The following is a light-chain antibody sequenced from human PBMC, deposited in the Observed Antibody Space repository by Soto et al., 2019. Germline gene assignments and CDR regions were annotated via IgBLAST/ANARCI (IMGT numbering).Light chain of an antibody. V-gene: IGLV1-40*01. CDR3: QSYDSSLSGYV. CDR2: GNS. J-gene: IGLJ1*01. Sequence: QSVLTQPPSVSGAPGQRVTISCTGSSSNIGAGYDVHWYQQLPGTAPKLLIYGNSNRPSGVPDRFSGSKSGTSASLAITGLQADDEAHYYCQSYDSSLSGYVFGTGTKLTVL. CDR1: SSNIGAGYD.